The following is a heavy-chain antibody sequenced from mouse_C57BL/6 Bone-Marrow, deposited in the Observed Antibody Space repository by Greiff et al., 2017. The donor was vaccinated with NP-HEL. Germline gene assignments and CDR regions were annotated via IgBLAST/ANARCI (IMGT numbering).Heavy chain of an antibody. D-gene: IGHD3-2*02. CDR3: TRGSSGWDY. J-gene: IGHJ2*01. CDR1: GFTFSSYA. CDR2: ISSGGDYI. V-gene: IGHV5-9-1*02. Sequence: DVKLVESGAGLVKPGGSLKLSCAASGFTFSSYAMSWVRQTPEKRLEWVAYISSGGDYIYYADTVKGRFTISRDNARNTLYLQMSSLKSGDTAMYYSTRGSSGWDYWGQGTTLTVSS.